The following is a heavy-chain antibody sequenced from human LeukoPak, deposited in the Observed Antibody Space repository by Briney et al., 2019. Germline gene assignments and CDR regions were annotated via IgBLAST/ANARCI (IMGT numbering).Heavy chain of an antibody. D-gene: IGHD6-13*01. J-gene: IGHJ4*02. Sequence: SQTLSLTCAISGVSVTSNSTAWNWHRQSPSRGLEGHRKTYCRSKWYDDYAVSVRSRITITPDPAKTQFSLKLNSVTPEDTAVYYRARQQRGAFDYGGQGTLVTVSS. CDR2: TYCRSKWYD. V-gene: IGHV6-1*01. CDR1: GVSVTSNSTA. CDR3: ARQQRGAFDY.